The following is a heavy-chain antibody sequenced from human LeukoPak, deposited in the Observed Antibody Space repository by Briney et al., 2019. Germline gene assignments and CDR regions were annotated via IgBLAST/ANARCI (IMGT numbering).Heavy chain of an antibody. CDR2: ISPNSGGT. D-gene: IGHD5-18*01. J-gene: IGHJ6*02. Sequence: ASVKVSCKASGYTFTGYYMHWVRQAPGQGLEWMGWISPNSGGTNYAQKFQGRVTMTRDMSISTAYMELSRLRSDDTAVYYCARGPDTAMVTYGMDVWGQGTTVTVSS. CDR3: ARGPDTAMVTYGMDV. V-gene: IGHV1-2*02. CDR1: GYTFTGYY.